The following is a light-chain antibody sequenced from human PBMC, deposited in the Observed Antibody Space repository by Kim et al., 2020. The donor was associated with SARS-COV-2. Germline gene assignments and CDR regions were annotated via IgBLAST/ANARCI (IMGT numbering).Light chain of an antibody. CDR2: AAS. CDR1: QGISNY. V-gene: IGKV1-27*01. CDR3: QKYNSAPRT. Sequence: ASVGDIVTITCRASQGISNYLAWYQQKPGKVPKLPIYAASTLQSGVPSRFSGSGSGTDFTLTISSLQPEDVATYYCQKYNSAPRTFGQGTKVDIK. J-gene: IGKJ1*01.